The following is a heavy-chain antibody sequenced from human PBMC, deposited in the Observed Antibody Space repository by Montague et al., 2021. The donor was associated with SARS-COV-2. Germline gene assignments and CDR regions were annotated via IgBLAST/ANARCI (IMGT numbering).Heavy chain of an antibody. D-gene: IGHD2-2*01. CDR2: MNRSGTT. CDR1: GGSISSTSFF. J-gene: IGHJ5*01. CDR3: ARSTSGWFVY. Sequence: SETLSLTCSVSGGSISSTSFFWAWNRQPHGKGLEWVGSMNRSGTTNYNPYIESRVTIYGDKTRNQLYVRLSSVTAADTDVYYSARSTSGWFVYWGQGTLVTVSS. V-gene: IGHV4-39*01.